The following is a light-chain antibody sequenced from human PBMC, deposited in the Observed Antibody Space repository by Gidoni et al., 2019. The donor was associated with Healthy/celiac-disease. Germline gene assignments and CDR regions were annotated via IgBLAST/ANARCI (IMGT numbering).Light chain of an antibody. CDR1: QSVSSY. V-gene: IGKV3-11*01. Sequence: EIVLTQSPAILSLSPGERATLSCRASQSVSSYLAWYQQKPGLIYDASNRATGIPARFSGSGSGTDFTLTISSLEPEDFAVYYCQQRSNWPPELTFGGGTKVEIK. CDR2: DAS. J-gene: IGKJ4*01. CDR3: QQRSNWPPELT.